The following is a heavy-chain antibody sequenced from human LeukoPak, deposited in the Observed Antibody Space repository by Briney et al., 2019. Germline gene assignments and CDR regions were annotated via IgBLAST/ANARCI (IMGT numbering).Heavy chain of an antibody. V-gene: IGHV1-2*06. CDR3: ARSGVVTKHVTERTFDY. CDR2: INPNSGGT. D-gene: IGHD3-3*01. CDR1: GYTFTGYY. J-gene: IGHJ4*02. Sequence: GASVKVSCKASGYTFTGYYMHWVRQAPGQGLEWMGRINPNSGGTNYAQKFQGRVTMTRDTSISTAYMELSRLRSDDTAVYYCARSGVVTKHVTERTFDYWGQGTLVTVSS.